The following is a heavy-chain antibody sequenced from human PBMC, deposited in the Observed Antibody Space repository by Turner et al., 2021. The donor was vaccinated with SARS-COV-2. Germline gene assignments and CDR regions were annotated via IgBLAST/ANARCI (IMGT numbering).Heavy chain of an antibody. J-gene: IGHJ4*02. CDR1: GSILRDDA. CDR3: AKDPGLGTGISKDY. V-gene: IGHV3-23*01. D-gene: IGHD3-10*01. Sequence: EVQLLESGGGLVQPGGSLRLTCAASGSILRDDAMSWVRLAPGEGLDWFSPISPSGVTTYYAGSVKGRFTIARDKSKNTMYLEMNSLKGEDTAVYYCAKDPGLGTGISKDYWGQGTLFIVSS. CDR2: ISPSGVTT.